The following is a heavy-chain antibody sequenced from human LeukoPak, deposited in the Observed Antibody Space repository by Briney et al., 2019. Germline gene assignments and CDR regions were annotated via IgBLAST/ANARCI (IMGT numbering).Heavy chain of an antibody. J-gene: IGHJ4*02. D-gene: IGHD2-21*02. CDR1: GFTFSSYA. CDR2: ISGGGGTT. Sequence: GGSLRLSCAASGFTFSSYAMTWVRQAPGKGLERVSAISGGGGTTYYADSVKGRFTISRDNSKNALYLQMNSLSAEDTAVYYCAIGGRDPLEYWGQGTLVTVSS. CDR3: AIGGRDPLEY. V-gene: IGHV3-23*01.